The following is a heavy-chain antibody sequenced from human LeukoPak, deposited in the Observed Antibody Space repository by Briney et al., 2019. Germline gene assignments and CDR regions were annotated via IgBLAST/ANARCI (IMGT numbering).Heavy chain of an antibody. CDR1: GGSISSYY. CDR2: IYYSGST. CDR3: ARGAPYCGGDCYPSYFDY. D-gene: IGHD2-21*02. V-gene: IGHV4-59*01. J-gene: IGHJ4*02. Sequence: SETLSLTCTVSGGSISSYYWSWIRQPPGKGLEWIGYIYYSGSTNYNPSLKSRVTISVDTSKNQFSLKLSSVTAADTAVYYCARGAPYCGGDCYPSYFDYWGQGTLVTVSS.